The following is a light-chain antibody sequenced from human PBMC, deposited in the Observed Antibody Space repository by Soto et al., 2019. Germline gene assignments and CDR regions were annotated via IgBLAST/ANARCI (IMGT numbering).Light chain of an antibody. CDR2: NAS. CDR3: QQYDGH. J-gene: IGKJ2*01. Sequence: DIQMTQSPSTLSASVGDRVTITCRASQSINTWLAWYQQKPGKAPRLLIYNASSLQSGVPSRFSGSGSGTEFSRATSSLESDDFASYYCQQYDGHFGQGIKLEIK. CDR1: QSINTW. V-gene: IGKV1-5*01.